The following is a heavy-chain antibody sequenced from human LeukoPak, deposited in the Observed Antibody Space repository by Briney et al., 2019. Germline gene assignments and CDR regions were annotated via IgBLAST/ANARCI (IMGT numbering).Heavy chain of an antibody. CDR3: ARDRIGDTVTDY. CDR1: GFTFSSYS. CDR2: ISSSSSYI. D-gene: IGHD4-11*01. V-gene: IGHV3-21*01. J-gene: IGHJ4*02. Sequence: GGSLRLSCAASGFTFSSYSMNWVRQAPGKGLEWVSSISSSSSYIYYADSVKGRFTISRDNAKNSLYLQMNSLRAEDTAVYYCARDRIGDTVTDYWGQGTLSPSPQ.